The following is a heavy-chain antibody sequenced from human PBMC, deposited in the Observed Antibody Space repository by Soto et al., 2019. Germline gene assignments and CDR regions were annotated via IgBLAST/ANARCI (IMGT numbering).Heavy chain of an antibody. J-gene: IGHJ4*02. Sequence: GGSLRLSCAASGFTFSSYGMHWVRQAPGKGLEWVAVISYDGSNKYYADSVKGRFTISRDNSKNMLYLQMNSLRAEDTAVYYCAKSGGPVLLWFGDPRRDYFDYWGQGTLVTVSS. V-gene: IGHV3-30*18. CDR1: GFTFSSYG. CDR2: ISYDGSNK. CDR3: AKSGGPVLLWFGDPRRDYFDY. D-gene: IGHD3-10*01.